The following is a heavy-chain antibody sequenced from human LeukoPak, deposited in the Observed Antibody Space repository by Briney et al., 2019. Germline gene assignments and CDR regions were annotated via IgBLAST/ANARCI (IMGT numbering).Heavy chain of an antibody. CDR2: IYHSGST. Sequence: PSETLSLTCTVSGYSISSGYYWGWIRQPPGKGLEWIGSIYHSGSTYYNPSLKSRVTISVDTSKNQFSLKLSSVTAADTAVYYCARVIGGFGELLPAYYFDYWGQGTLVTVSS. CDR3: ARVIGGFGELLPAYYFDY. J-gene: IGHJ4*02. CDR1: GYSISSGYY. V-gene: IGHV4-38-2*02. D-gene: IGHD3-10*01.